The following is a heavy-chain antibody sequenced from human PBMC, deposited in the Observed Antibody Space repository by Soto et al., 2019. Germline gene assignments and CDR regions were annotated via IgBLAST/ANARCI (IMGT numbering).Heavy chain of an antibody. D-gene: IGHD6-19*01. CDR2: ISGGGDRT. J-gene: IGHJ4*02. CDR1: GFTFSSYA. CDR3: AVSRSGMEVAGLDD. Sequence: GGSLRLSCAASGFTFSSYAMSWVRQTPGKGLEWVSSISGGGDRTYYADSVKGRFTISRDNSKNTLFLQMNRLRAEDTAVYYCAVSRSGMEVAGLDDWGQGTLVTVAS. V-gene: IGHV3-23*01.